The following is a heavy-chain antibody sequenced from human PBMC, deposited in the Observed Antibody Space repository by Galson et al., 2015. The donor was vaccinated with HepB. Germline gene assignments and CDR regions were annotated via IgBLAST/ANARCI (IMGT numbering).Heavy chain of an antibody. CDR1: GYIFTSYG. V-gene: IGHV1-18*01. CDR2: ISVYNGNT. J-gene: IGHJ4*02. CDR3: ARASPLDYYDSSGYHYVSDY. D-gene: IGHD3-22*01. Sequence: SVKVSCKASGYIFTSYGISWVRQAPGQGLEWMGWISVYNGNTNYAQMLQGRVTMTTDTSTSTAYMELRSLRSDDTAVYYCARASPLDYYDSSGYHYVSDYWGQGTLVTVSS.